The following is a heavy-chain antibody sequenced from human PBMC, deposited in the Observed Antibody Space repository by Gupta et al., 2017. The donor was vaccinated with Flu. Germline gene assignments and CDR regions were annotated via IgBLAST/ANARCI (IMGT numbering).Heavy chain of an antibody. Sequence: VRQMPGKGLEWIAIIYPHDSETRYNPSFQGRVTISADKSLSTAYLRWSSLEASDTAMYYCARGFELLSHFDYWGQGTLVTVSS. CDR2: IYPHDSET. J-gene: IGHJ4*02. CDR3: ARGFELLSHFDY. D-gene: IGHD3-10*01. V-gene: IGHV5-51*01.